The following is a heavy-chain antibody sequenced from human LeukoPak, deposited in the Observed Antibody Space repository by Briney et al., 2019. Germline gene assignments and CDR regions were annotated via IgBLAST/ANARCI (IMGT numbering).Heavy chain of an antibody. V-gene: IGHV3-30*02. D-gene: IGHD3-3*01. Sequence: GGSLRLSCVGSRFTFSSYGMHWVRQAPGEGLEWVAFIRYDGSNSYYIDSVKGRFTISRDNSKNTLYLQMNSLRAEDTAVYYCAKDSTRNYDFWSGYSPLGYMDVWGKGTTVTVSS. CDR3: AKDSTRNYDFWSGYSPLGYMDV. CDR1: RFTFSSYG. J-gene: IGHJ6*03. CDR2: IRYDGSNS.